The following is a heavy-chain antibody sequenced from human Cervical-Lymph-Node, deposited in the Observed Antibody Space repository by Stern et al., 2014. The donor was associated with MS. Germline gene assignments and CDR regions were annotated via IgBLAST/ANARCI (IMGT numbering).Heavy chain of an antibody. D-gene: IGHD1-26*01. CDR1: GYTFIDYY. Sequence: VHLVESGAEVKKPGASVTVSCRTSGYTFIDYYIHWVRQAPGQGLEWMGIINLSDGATTYAEKCQGRVTMTRDTSTNTAYMQLGSLTSEDTAVFFCAREGADNXXXXXWGQGTMVTVSS. V-gene: IGHV1-46*03. CDR2: INLSDGAT. J-gene: IGHJ3*01. CDR3: AREGADNXXXXX.